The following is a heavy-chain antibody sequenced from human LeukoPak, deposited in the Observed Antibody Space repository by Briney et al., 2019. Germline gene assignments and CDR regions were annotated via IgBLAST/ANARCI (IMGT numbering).Heavy chain of an antibody. V-gene: IGHV4-38-2*01. CDR3: ARGPYGDCAGD. CDR1: GYSISSGYY. D-gene: IGHD4-17*01. CDR2: IYHSGST. Sequence: SGTLSLTCAVSGYSISSGYYWGWIRQPPGKGLEWIGIIYHSGSTYYNPSLKSRFTISVDTSKNQFSLKLSSVTAADTAVYYCARGPYGDCAGDWGQGTLVTVSS. J-gene: IGHJ4*02.